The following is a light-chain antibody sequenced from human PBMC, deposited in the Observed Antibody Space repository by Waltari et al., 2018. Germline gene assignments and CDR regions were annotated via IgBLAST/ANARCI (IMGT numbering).Light chain of an antibody. CDR2: AAS. V-gene: IGKV1-6*01. Sequence: AIQVTQSPSSLSASVGDRVTITCRASQGVRKDLGWYQQKPGKAPRLLIYAASNLESGVPSRFSGSGSGTDFTLSISSLQPEDFATYYCLQDFAYPRTFGQGTKVEIK. CDR1: QGVRKD. CDR3: LQDFAYPRT. J-gene: IGKJ1*01.